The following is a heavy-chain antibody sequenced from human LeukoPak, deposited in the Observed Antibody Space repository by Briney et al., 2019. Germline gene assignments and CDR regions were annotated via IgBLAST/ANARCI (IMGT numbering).Heavy chain of an antibody. CDR2: ISSSSSYI. CDR1: GFTFSSYS. D-gene: IGHD6-13*01. Sequence: GGSLRLSCAASGFTFSSYSMNWVRQAPGKGLEWVSSISSSSSYIYYADSVGGRFTISRDNAKNSLYLQMNSLRAEDTAVYYCARDDRNQQLVPDYWGQGTLVTVSS. V-gene: IGHV3-21*01. CDR3: ARDDRNQQLVPDY. J-gene: IGHJ4*02.